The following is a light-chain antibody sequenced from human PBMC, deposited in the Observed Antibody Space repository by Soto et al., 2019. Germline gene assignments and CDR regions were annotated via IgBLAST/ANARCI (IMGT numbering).Light chain of an antibody. CDR1: SSDVGGYNR. V-gene: IGLV2-14*01. CDR2: EVT. CDR3: SSYTIRNSWV. Sequence: QPVLTQPASVTGSPGQSITISCTGTSSDVGGYNRVSWYQHYPGTAPKLMIYEVTNRPSGVSDRFSASKSGNTASLTISGLQPEDEADYYCSSYTIRNSWVFGGGTKLTVL. J-gene: IGLJ3*02.